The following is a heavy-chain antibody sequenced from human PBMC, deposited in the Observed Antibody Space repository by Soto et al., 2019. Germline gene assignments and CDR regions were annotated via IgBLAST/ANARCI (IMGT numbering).Heavy chain of an antibody. CDR2: VTGSGGNT. J-gene: IGHJ4*02. Sequence: GGSLRLSCLASGFTFSSYAMSWVRQAPGKGLEWVSTVTGSGGNTNYADSVKGRFTISRDNSQNTLYLQMNSLRAEDTAAYYCALYSRAYNSWGQGTLVTVSS. CDR3: ALYSRAYNS. D-gene: IGHD5-18*01. V-gene: IGHV3-23*01. CDR1: GFTFSSYA.